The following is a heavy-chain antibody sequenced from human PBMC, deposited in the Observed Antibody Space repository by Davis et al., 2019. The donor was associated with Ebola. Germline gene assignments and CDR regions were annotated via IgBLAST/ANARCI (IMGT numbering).Heavy chain of an antibody. CDR2: IVSDGSST. Sequence: GESLKISCAASGFTFSSYRMHWVRQVPGGGLVWVSRIVSDGSSTNSADSVKGRFTVSRDNAKNTLYLQMNSLRAEDTAVYYCAKAPVRFLEWFTTDYWGKGTLVTVSS. CDR3: AKAPVRFLEWFTTDY. J-gene: IGHJ4*02. V-gene: IGHV3-74*01. CDR1: GFTFSSYR. D-gene: IGHD3-3*01.